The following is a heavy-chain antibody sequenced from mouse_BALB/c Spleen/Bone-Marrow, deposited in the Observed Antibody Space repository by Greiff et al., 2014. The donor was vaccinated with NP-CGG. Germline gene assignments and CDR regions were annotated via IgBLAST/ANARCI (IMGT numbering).Heavy chain of an antibody. J-gene: IGHJ2*02. CDR2: IYPGSDST. Sequence: QVQLQQPGAELVKPGTSVKMSCKASGYTFTSYWMHWVKQRPGQGLEWIGDIYPGSDSTNYNEKFRRAATLTVAASSSTAYVQLSSLTSEDSAVYCCAREKDWVFDYWGQGTSLTVSS. CDR1: GYTFTSYW. D-gene: IGHD4-1*01. CDR3: AREKDWVFDY. V-gene: IGHV1-55*01.